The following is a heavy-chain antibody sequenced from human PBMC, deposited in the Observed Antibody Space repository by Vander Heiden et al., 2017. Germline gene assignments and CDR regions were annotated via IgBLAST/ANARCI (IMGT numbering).Heavy chain of an antibody. J-gene: IGHJ4*02. CDR3: STGGSVVDY. CDR2: VKSKYDGGTT. CDR1: GFTFSRAW. Sequence: EVQLVESGGGLVNPGGSLRLSCAASGFTFSRAWMNWVRQAPGKGLEWVGRVKSKYDGGTTDYAAPVKGRFTISRDDSKNTAYLQMNNLSTEDTAVYYCSTGGSVVDYWGQGTLVTVSS. V-gene: IGHV3-15*01.